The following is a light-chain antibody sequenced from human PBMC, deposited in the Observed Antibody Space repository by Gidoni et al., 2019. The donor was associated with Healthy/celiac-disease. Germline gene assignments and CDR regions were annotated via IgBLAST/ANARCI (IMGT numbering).Light chain of an antibody. V-gene: IGKV1-39*01. J-gene: IGKJ3*01. CDR1: QSISSY. Sequence: DIQMTPSPSSLSASVGDRVTITCRASQSISSYLNWYQQKPGKAPKLLIYAASSLQSGVLSRFSGSGSGTDFTLTISSLQPEDFATYYCQQSYSTPFTFGPGTKVEIK. CDR3: QQSYSTPFT. CDR2: AAS.